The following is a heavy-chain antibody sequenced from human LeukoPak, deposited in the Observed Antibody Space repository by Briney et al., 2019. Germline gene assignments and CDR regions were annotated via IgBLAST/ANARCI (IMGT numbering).Heavy chain of an antibody. CDR2: ISSSGSYI. Sequence: PGGSLRLSCAASTFTFSSYTMKWVRQAPGTGLEWVSSISSSGSYIYYADSLKGRFTVSRDNARKSLYLQMNSLRAEDTAVYYCARASYHDRGSYRLDALDFWCQGTMVSVSS. CDR1: TFTFSSYT. D-gene: IGHD3-16*02. J-gene: IGHJ3*01. CDR3: ARASYHDRGSYRLDALDF. V-gene: IGHV3-21*01.